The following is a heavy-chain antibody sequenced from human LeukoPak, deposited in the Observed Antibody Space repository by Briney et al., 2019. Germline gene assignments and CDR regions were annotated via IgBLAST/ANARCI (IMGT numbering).Heavy chain of an antibody. V-gene: IGHV1-2*02. Sequence: ASVKVSCKASGYTFTGYYMLWVRQAPGQELEWMGWINPNSGGTNYAQKFQGRVTMTRDTSISTAYMELSRLRSDDTALYYCARDFTGLLPPSYYFDYWGQGTLVTVSS. J-gene: IGHJ4*02. CDR3: ARDFTGLLPPSYYFDY. CDR2: INPNSGGT. D-gene: IGHD2-15*01. CDR1: GYTFTGYY.